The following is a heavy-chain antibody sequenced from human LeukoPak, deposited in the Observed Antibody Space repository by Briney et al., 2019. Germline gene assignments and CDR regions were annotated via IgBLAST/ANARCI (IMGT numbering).Heavy chain of an antibody. CDR3: AREWGTSRIDY. D-gene: IGHD3-16*01. Sequence: GGSPRLSCAASGFTFSSYAMSWVRQAPGKGLEWVSAISGSGGSTYYADSVKGRFTISRDNAKNSLYLQMNSLRAEDTAVYYCAREWGTSRIDYWGQGTLVSVSS. CDR2: ISGSGGST. CDR1: GFTFSSYA. V-gene: IGHV3-23*01. J-gene: IGHJ4*02.